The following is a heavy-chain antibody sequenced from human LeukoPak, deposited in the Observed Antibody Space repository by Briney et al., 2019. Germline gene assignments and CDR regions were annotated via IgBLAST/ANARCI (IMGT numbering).Heavy chain of an antibody. Sequence: PGGSLRLSCAASGFTFSDYSMNWVRQAPGKGLEWLSYCSSSRSAIYYADSVKGRFTISRDNAKNSLYLQMNSLRDEDTAVYYCARDRLCAFDIWGQGTMVTVSS. CDR1: GFTFSDYS. CDR2: CSSSRSAI. D-gene: IGHD2-21*01. CDR3: ARDRLCAFDI. J-gene: IGHJ3*02. V-gene: IGHV3-48*02.